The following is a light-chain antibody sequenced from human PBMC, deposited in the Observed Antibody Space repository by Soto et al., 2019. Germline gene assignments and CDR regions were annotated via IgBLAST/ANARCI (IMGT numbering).Light chain of an antibody. J-gene: IGLJ3*02. CDR1: SSDVGRYNY. Sequence: QSVLTQPASVSGSPGQSITISCTGTSSDVGRYNYVSWYQQHPGKAPKLMIYEVSNRPSGVSHRFSASKSGNTASLTISGLQAEDEADYYCTSYTTSSTLVFGGGTKVTVL. CDR2: EVS. CDR3: TSYTTSSTLV. V-gene: IGLV2-14*01.